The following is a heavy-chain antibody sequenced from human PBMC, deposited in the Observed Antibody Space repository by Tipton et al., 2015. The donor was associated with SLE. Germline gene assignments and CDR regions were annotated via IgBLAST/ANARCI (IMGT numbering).Heavy chain of an antibody. CDR3: ARPMYSSSWYLAFDI. D-gene: IGHD6-13*01. Sequence: TLSLTCAVYGGSFSGYYWSWVRQPPGKGLEWIGYIYYSGSTNYNPSLKSRVTISVDTSKNQFSLKLSSVTAADTAVYYCARPMYSSSWYLAFDIWGQGTMVTVSS. J-gene: IGHJ3*02. CDR2: IYYSGST. V-gene: IGHV4-59*08. CDR1: GGSFSGYY.